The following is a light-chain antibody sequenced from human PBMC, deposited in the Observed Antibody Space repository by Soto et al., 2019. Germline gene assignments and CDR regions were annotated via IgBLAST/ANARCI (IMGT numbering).Light chain of an antibody. V-gene: IGLV2-11*01. Sequence: QSALTQPRSVSGSPGQSVTISCSGTNSDVGGYXSVAWYQQKPGEAPKLLLYSVTKRPSGVPDRFSGSKSGNMASLIISGLQAEDEADYYCCSYAGSSTNYVFGTGTKLTVL. CDR1: NSDVGGYXS. CDR2: SVT. J-gene: IGLJ1*01. CDR3: CSYAGSSTNYV.